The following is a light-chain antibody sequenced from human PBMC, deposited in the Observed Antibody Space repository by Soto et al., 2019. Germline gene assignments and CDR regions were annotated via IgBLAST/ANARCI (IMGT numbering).Light chain of an antibody. CDR1: SSDLGGYNY. CDR2: NVS. Sequence: QSALTQPASVSGSPGQSITISCTGTSSDLGGYNYVSWYQQNPGKAPKLMIYNVSNRPSGVSNRFSASKSGNTASLTISGLQAEDEADYYCSSYTSSTTLIFGGGTKLTVL. CDR3: SSYTSSTTLI. V-gene: IGLV2-14*01. J-gene: IGLJ2*01.